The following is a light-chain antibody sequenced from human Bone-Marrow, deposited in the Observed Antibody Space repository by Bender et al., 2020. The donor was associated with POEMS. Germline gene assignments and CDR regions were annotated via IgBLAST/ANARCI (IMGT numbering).Light chain of an antibody. J-gene: IGLJ1*01. CDR3: SSFAGSTPFV. V-gene: IGLV2-11*01. CDR1: SSDVGAYTY. CDR2: HVN. Sequence: HSALTQPRSVSGSPGQSVTLSCTGTSSDVGAYTYVSWYQQHPGQAPKLMLYHVNKRPSGVPDRFSGSKSGNTASLTVSGLQAEDEADYYCSSFAGSTPFVFGTGNEVTVL.